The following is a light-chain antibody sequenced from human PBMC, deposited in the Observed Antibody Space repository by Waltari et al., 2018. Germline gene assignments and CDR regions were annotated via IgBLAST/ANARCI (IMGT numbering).Light chain of an antibody. CDR3: QHYVRLPVT. V-gene: IGKV3-20*01. Sequence: EIVLTQSPGTLSWSPGDRATLSCRASQSVSRTLAWYQQKPGQAPGLLIYGAATRAAGIPDRFSGSGSGTDFSLTISRLEPEDFAVYYCQHYVRLPVTFGQGTKVEIK. J-gene: IGKJ1*01. CDR1: QSVSRT. CDR2: GAA.